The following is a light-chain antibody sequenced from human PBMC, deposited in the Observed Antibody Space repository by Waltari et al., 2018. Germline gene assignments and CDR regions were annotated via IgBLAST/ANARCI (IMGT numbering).Light chain of an antibody. CDR3: ISYAGDNRFVL. CDR2: DVT. V-gene: IGLV2-11*01. CDR1: PSDVGTYDS. J-gene: IGLJ2*01. Sequence: QSALTQPRSVSGSPGQSVTISCTGTPSDVGTYDSASWYQQHPGKPPKVITYDVTQRPSGVHHRFSGSTAGSTASLIVSGRQAEDEADYYCISYAGDNRFVLFGGVTRLTVL.